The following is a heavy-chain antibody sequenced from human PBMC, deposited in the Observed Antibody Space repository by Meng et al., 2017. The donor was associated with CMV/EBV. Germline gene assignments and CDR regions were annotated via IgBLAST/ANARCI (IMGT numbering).Heavy chain of an antibody. CDR2: INHSGST. Sequence: SETLSLTCAVYGGSFSGYYWSWIRQPPGKGLEWIGEINHSGSTNYNPSLKGRVTISVDTSKNQFSLKLSSVTAADTAVYYCARVARITMVRGQWGGDYWGQGTLVTVSS. CDR3: ARVARITMVRGQWGGDY. D-gene: IGHD3-10*01. V-gene: IGHV4-34*01. J-gene: IGHJ4*02. CDR1: GGSFSGYY.